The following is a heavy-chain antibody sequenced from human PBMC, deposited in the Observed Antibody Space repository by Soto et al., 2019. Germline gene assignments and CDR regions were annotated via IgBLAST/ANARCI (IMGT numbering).Heavy chain of an antibody. Sequence: EVQLVESGGDLAQPGGSLRLSCAASGFTLSNFWVNWVRQAPGKGLEWVANIKQGGGEKNYVDSVKGRFTISRDDTKNSLFLQMNNLGAADADIYYCLVTTSAFDIWGRGKTVTVSS. V-gene: IGHV3-7*01. J-gene: IGHJ3*02. D-gene: IGHD4-17*01. CDR1: GFTLSNFW. CDR3: LVTTSAFDI. CDR2: IKQGGGEK.